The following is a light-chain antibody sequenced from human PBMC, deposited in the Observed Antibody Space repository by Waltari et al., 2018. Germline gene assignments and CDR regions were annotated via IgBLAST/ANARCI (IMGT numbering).Light chain of an antibody. CDR1: SGHSTNV. CDR2: VNSDGSH. V-gene: IGLV4-69*01. J-gene: IGLJ3*02. Sequence: QLVLTQSPSASASLGASVKLTCTLSSGHSTNVVAWLQQQPEKGPRFLRKVNSDGSHTKGDEIPDRFSGSSAGAERYLTISSLQSEDEADYYCQTGGHGTWVFGGGTTLTVL. CDR3: QTGGHGTWV.